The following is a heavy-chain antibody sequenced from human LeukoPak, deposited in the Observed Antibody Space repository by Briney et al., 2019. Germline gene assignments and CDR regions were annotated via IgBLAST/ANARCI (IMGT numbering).Heavy chain of an antibody. Sequence: GGSLRLSCAASGFSFKTYGMHWVRQAPGKGLEWVAIIWYDGSNRFYADSVKGRFTISRDNSKSTLYLQMNSLRAEDTAVYYCARGGLRLTLIRGIIPFDYWGLGTLVTVSS. D-gene: IGHD3-10*01. CDR1: GFSFKTYG. V-gene: IGHV3-33*03. CDR2: IWYDGSNR. J-gene: IGHJ4*02. CDR3: ARGGLRLTLIRGIIPFDY.